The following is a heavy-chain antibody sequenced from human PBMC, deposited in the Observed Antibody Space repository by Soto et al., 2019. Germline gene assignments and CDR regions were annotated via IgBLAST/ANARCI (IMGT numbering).Heavy chain of an antibody. D-gene: IGHD2-15*01. Sequence: GGSLRLSCTASGFTFGDYAVNWVRQAPGKGLEWVGFIRSKAYGGTPEYAASVKGRFTISRDDSKSIAYLQMNSLKTEDTAVFYCARSLLNGMDVWGQGTTVTVS. J-gene: IGHJ6*02. V-gene: IGHV3-49*04. CDR1: GFTFGDYA. CDR2: IRSKAYGGTP. CDR3: ARSLLNGMDV.